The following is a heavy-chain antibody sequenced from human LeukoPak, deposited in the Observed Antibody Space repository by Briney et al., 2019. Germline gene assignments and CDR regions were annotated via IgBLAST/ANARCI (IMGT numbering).Heavy chain of an antibody. CDR1: GFTFDDYG. V-gene: IGHV3-20*04. CDR3: ARWHSSGWAPTGYYFDY. CDR2: ISGSGGST. Sequence: GGSLRLSCAASGFTFDDYGMSWVRQAPGKGLEWVSAISGSGGSTYYADSVKGRFTISRDNAKNSLYLQMNSLRAEDTALYYCARWHSSGWAPTGYYFDYWGQGTLVTVSS. J-gene: IGHJ4*02. D-gene: IGHD6-19*01.